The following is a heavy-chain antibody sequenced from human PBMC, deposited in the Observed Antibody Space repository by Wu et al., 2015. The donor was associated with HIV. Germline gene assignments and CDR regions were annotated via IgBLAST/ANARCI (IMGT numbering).Heavy chain of an antibody. J-gene: IGHJ4*02. CDR1: GGTFSSFS. Sequence: QVQLVQSGAEVKKPGSSVKLSCKASGGTFSSFSINWVRQAPGQGLEWMGGIIPRLGTTNYAQIFQGRVTITADEFTTTAYMELTNLRSDDTAVYYCARDMTYYYDNSGYYRLDYWGQGTLVIVSS. D-gene: IGHD3-22*01. V-gene: IGHV1-69*12. CDR2: IIPRLGTT. CDR3: ARDMTYYYDNSGYYRLDY.